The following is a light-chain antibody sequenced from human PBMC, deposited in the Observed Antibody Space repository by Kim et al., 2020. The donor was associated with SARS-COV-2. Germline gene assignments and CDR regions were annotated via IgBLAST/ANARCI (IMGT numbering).Light chain of an antibody. V-gene: IGLV2-14*03. CDR3: SSYTSSSTSYV. J-gene: IGLJ1*01. CDR1: SSDVGGYNF. Sequence: QSALTQPASVSGSPGQSITISCTGTSSDVGGYNFVSWYQHHPGKAPKLMIYDVSKRPSGVSNRFSGSKSGNTASLTISGLQAEDEAVYYCSSYTSSSTSYVFGTGTKVTVL. CDR2: DVS.